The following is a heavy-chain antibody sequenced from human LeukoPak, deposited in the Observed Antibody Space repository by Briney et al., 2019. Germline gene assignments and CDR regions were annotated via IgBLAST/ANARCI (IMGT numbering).Heavy chain of an antibody. V-gene: IGHV3-30*03. Sequence: TGGSLRLSCAASGFTFSTYWMSWVRQAPGKGLEWVAVISYDGSNKYYADSVKGRFTISRDNSRNTLYLQMNSLRAEDTAVYYCARGDSSGWSPFDYWGQGTLVTVSS. J-gene: IGHJ4*02. CDR3: ARGDSSGWSPFDY. D-gene: IGHD6-19*01. CDR1: GFTFSTYW. CDR2: ISYDGSNK.